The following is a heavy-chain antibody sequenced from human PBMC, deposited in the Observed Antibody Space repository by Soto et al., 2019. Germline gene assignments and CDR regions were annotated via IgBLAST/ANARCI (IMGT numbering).Heavy chain of an antibody. D-gene: IGHD3-22*01. J-gene: IGHJ4*02. CDR3: TSERDYYESSGYYYLQGGFDY. CDR1: GFTFSNAW. V-gene: IGHV3-15*07. CDR2: IKSKTDGGTT. Sequence: GGSLRLSCAASGFTFSNAWMNWVRQAPGKGLEWVGRIKSKTDGGTTDYAAPVKGRFTISRDDSKNTLYLQMNSLKTEDTAVYYCTSERDYYESSGYYYLQGGFDYWGQGTLVTVSS.